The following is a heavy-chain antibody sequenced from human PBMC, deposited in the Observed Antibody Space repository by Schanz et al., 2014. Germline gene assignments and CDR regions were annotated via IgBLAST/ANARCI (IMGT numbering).Heavy chain of an antibody. CDR2: INPSSGTT. D-gene: IGHD2-2*01. J-gene: IGHJ4*02. CDR3: ARGGFFDSTSFDS. V-gene: IGHV1-46*03. Sequence: QVQLVQSGAEVKQPGASVKVSCKASGYTFTSYYMHWVRQAPGQGLEWMGIINPSSGTTRIAQNCQGRLTVTRDTSTSTVNMELSSLRSEDTAVYYCARGGFFDSTSFDSWGQGTLVTVSS. CDR1: GYTFTSYY.